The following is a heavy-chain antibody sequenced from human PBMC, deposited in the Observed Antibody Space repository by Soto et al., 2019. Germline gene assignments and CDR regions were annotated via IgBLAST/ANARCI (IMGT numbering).Heavy chain of an antibody. Sequence: PGGSLRLSCAASGFTVAEYPMHWVRQAPGKGLEWVSLISWDGGSTYYADSVKGRFTISRDNSKNSLYLQMNSLRTEDTAFYYCAKDHWPYTVTSYYFDYWGQGTLVTVSS. V-gene: IGHV3-43*01. CDR2: ISWDGGST. J-gene: IGHJ4*02. CDR1: GFTVAEYP. D-gene: IGHD4-17*01. CDR3: AKDHWPYTVTSYYFDY.